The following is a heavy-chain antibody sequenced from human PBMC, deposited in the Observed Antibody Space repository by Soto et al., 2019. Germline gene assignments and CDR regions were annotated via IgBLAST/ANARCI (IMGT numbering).Heavy chain of an antibody. CDR2: IKEDGSEK. Sequence: EVQLVESGGGLVQPGGSLRLSCAASGFTFSNYWMSWVRQAPGKGLEWVANIKEDGSEKYYVDSVKGRFTISRDNAKNSLFLQMNTLRAEDKAVYYCARLPYGSGTFDYWGQGTLVTVSS. CDR3: ARLPYGSGTFDY. J-gene: IGHJ4*02. D-gene: IGHD3-10*01. CDR1: GFTFSNYW. V-gene: IGHV3-7*01.